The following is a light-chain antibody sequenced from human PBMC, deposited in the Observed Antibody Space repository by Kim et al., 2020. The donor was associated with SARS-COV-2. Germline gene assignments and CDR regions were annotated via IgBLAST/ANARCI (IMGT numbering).Light chain of an antibody. CDR3: QAWDSSTLYV. J-gene: IGLJ1*01. CDR2: QDS. V-gene: IGLV3-1*01. Sequence: VSPGQTASSTCSGDTLGDKYACWYQQQPGQSPVLVIYQDSKRPSGMPERFSGCTSGNTATLPISGTQAIDEADYYCQAWDSSTLYVFGTGTKVTVL. CDR1: TLGDKY.